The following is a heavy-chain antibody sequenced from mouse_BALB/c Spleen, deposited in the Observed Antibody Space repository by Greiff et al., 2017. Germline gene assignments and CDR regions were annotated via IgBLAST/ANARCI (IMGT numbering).Heavy chain of an antibody. Sequence: VQLKESGAELVKPGASVKLSCTASGFNIKDTYMHWVKQRPEQGLEWIGRIDPANGNTKYDPKFQGKATITADTSSNTAYLQLSSLTSEDTAVYYCARGGLLRSTFGYWGQGTTLTVSS. CDR2: IDPANGNT. CDR3: ARGGLLRSTFGY. D-gene: IGHD2-1*01. J-gene: IGHJ2*01. V-gene: IGHV14-3*02. CDR1: GFNIKDTY.